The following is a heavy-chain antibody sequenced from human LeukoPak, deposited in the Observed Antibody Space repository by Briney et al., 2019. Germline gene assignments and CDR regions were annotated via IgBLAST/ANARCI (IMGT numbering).Heavy chain of an antibody. V-gene: IGHV3-7*03. CDR3: VKNDGWFHLAQ. J-gene: IGHJ4*02. D-gene: IGHD6-19*01. CDR2: IRTDGSET. CDR1: GFTFSSYW. Sequence: PGGSLRLSCAASGFTFSSYWMNWARQAPGKGLEWVGHIRTDGSETYYLDSLKGRISISRDNTNNALYLQMNSLRVEDTAIYYCVKNDGWFHLAQWGQGTLVTVSS.